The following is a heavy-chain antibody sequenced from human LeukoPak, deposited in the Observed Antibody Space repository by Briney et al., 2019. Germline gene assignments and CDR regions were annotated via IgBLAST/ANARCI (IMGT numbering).Heavy chain of an antibody. D-gene: IGHD3-22*01. Sequence: GGSLRLSCAASGFTFSTYAMSWVRQAPGKGLEWVSAISGDGGHTYYADSVKGRFTIYRDNSKNPLSLQMNSLRAEDTAVYYCAKHTNYYDSGGSPLSYYYYGMDVWGQGTTVTVSS. CDR2: ISGDGGHT. CDR3: AKHTNYYDSGGSPLSYYYYGMDV. CDR1: GFTFSTYA. V-gene: IGHV3-23*01. J-gene: IGHJ6*02.